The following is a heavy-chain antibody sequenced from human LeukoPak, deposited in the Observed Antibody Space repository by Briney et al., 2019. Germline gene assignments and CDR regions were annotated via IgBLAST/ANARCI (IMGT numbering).Heavy chain of an antibody. Sequence: GGSLRLSCRGSGFSFGDFAMSWVRQAPGKGLEWIGVIKSKTYGGTTEYAASVQGRFTISRDDSRSIASLQMDDLQIEDTAPYYCTRDVRGRGSTHNLDYWGQGTLVTVSS. D-gene: IGHD3-10*01. V-gene: IGHV3-49*04. J-gene: IGHJ4*02. CDR3: TRDVRGRGSTHNLDY. CDR2: IKSKTYGGTT. CDR1: GFSFGDFA.